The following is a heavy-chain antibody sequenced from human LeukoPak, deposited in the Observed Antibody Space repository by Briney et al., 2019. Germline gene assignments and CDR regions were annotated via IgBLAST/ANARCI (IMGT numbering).Heavy chain of an antibody. CDR3: ASHDYDSSGYYYSY. J-gene: IGHJ4*02. CDR1: GGSISSYY. CDR2: IYYSGST. V-gene: IGHV4-59*08. D-gene: IGHD3-22*01. Sequence: PSETLSLTCTVSGGSISSYYWSWIRQPPGKGLEWIGYIYYSGSTNYNPSLRSRVTISVDTSKNQFSLKLSSVTAADTAVYYCASHDYDSSGYYYSYWGQGTLVTVSS.